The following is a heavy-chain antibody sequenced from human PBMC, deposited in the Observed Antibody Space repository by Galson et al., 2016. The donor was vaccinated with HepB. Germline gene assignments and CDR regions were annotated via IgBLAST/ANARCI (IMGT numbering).Heavy chain of an antibody. V-gene: IGHV3-53*01. D-gene: IGHD2-21*02. CDR2: IHSGGAT. Sequence: SLRLSCAASGFTVRSNYMHWVRQAPGKGLEWVSVIHSGGATYYAGSVVGRFSISRDNSKNTVYLQMNYLRADDTALYYCGRDYPTMTDHYPYHVDVWGKGTAVTVSS. CDR1: GFTVRSNY. CDR3: GRDYPTMTDHYPYHVDV. J-gene: IGHJ6*04.